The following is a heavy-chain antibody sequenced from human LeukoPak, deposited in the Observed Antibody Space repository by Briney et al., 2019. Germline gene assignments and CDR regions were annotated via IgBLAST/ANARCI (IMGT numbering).Heavy chain of an antibody. CDR1: GYSFTSYW. Sequence: GESLKISGKGFGYSFTSYWIGWVRQMPGKGLGWMGVFYPGDSDNRYSPSFQGQVTISADKSISTAYLQWSSLKDSDTAMYYCARHSKQQLNSDYWGQGTLVTVSS. V-gene: IGHV5-51*01. CDR2: FYPGDSDN. J-gene: IGHJ4*02. D-gene: IGHD6-13*01. CDR3: ARHSKQQLNSDY.